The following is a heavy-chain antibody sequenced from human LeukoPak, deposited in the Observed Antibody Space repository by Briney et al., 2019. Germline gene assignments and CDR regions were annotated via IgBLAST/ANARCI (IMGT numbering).Heavy chain of an antibody. CDR2: IYNSGST. CDR3: ARTIQLWSYYYYYMDV. CDR1: GFTFSSYW. D-gene: IGHD5-18*01. V-gene: IGHV4-59*01. J-gene: IGHJ6*03. Sequence: GSLRLSCAASGFTFSSYWMSWVRQAPGKGLEWIGYIYNSGSTNYNPSLKSRVTISVDTSKNQFSLKLSSVTAADTAVYHCARTIQLWSYYYYYMDVWGKGTTVTVSS.